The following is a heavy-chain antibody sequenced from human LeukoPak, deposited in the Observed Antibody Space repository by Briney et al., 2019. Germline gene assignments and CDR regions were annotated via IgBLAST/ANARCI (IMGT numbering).Heavy chain of an antibody. Sequence: SETLSLTCTVSGGSISNYYWNWIRQPPGKGLEWVGYIDYSGRTNYNPSLKSRVTISVAASKNQFSLKLSSVTAADTAVYYCARGVYGDSLDYWGQGTLVTVSS. CDR1: GGSISNYY. CDR3: ARGVYGDSLDY. D-gene: IGHD4-17*01. V-gene: IGHV4-59*01. J-gene: IGHJ4*02. CDR2: IDYSGRT.